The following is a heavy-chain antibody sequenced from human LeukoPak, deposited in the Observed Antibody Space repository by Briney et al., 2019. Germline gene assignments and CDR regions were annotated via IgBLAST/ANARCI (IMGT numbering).Heavy chain of an antibody. J-gene: IGHJ4*02. Sequence: GGSLRLPCSASGFTFSSYAMHWVRQAPGKGLEYVSAISSNGGSTYYADSVKGRFTISRDNSKNTLYLQMSSLRAEDTAVYYCAKVSPRGYGSGTWGYFDYWGQGTLVTVSS. CDR2: ISSNGGST. V-gene: IGHV3-64D*09. D-gene: IGHD3-10*01. CDR1: GFTFSSYA. CDR3: AKVSPRGYGSGTWGYFDY.